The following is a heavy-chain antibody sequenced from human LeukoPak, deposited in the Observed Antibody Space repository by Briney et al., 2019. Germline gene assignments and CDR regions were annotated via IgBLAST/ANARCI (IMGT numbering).Heavy chain of an antibody. Sequence: SETLSLTCAVYGGSFSGYYWSWIRQPPGKGLEWIGEINHSGSTNYNPSLKGRVTISVDTSKNQFSLKLSSVTAADTAVYYCARDVAPIDYWGQGTLVTVSS. CDR2: INHSGST. CDR3: ARDVAPIDY. V-gene: IGHV4-34*01. CDR1: GGSFSGYY. J-gene: IGHJ4*02. D-gene: IGHD3-10*02.